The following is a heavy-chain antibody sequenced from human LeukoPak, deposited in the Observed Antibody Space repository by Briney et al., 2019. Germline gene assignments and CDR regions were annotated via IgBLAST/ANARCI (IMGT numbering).Heavy chain of an antibody. Sequence: GGSLRLSCAASGFTFSSYSMSWVRQAPGKGLEWVANIKKDGNEKYYVDFVRGRFTISRDNAKNSLYLQMNSLRAEDTAVYYCARGGYDFWSGLDYWGQGTTVTVSS. D-gene: IGHD3-3*01. CDR2: IKKDGNEK. J-gene: IGHJ6*02. CDR3: ARGGYDFWSGLDY. V-gene: IGHV3-7*01. CDR1: GFTFSSYS.